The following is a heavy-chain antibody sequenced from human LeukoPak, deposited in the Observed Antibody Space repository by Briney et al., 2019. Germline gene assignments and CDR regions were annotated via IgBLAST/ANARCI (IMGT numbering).Heavy chain of an antibody. CDR3: ARDLRLMGFRAPDDDAFDI. CDR2: IYYSGST. Sequence: SETLSLTCTVSGGSISSGGYYWSWIRQHPGKGLEWIGYIYYSGSTYYNPSLKSRVTISVDTSKNQFSLKLSSVTAADTAVYYCARDLRLMGFRAPDDDAFDIWGQGTMVTVSS. CDR1: GGSISSGGYY. V-gene: IGHV4-31*03. J-gene: IGHJ3*02. D-gene: IGHD5/OR15-5a*01.